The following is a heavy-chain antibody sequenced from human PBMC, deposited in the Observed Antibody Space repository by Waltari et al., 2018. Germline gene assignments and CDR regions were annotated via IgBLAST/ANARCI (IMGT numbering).Heavy chain of an antibody. D-gene: IGHD1-1*01. CDR3: AKDRTGTFDY. CDR2: ITGSGGST. CDR1: GFPFSSSA. V-gene: IGHV3-23*01. Sequence: EVQLLESGGGLVQPGVSLRLSCAASGFPFSSSAMTWVRQAPGKGLEWVSAITGSGGSTYYADSVKGRFSISRDNSKNTVYLQMNSLRAEDTALYYCAKDRTGTFDYWGQGTLVTVSS. J-gene: IGHJ4*02.